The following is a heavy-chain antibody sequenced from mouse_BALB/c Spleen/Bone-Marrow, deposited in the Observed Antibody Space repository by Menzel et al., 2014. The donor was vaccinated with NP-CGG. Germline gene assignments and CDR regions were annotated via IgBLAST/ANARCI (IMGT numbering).Heavy chain of an antibody. V-gene: IGHV14-3*02. D-gene: IGHD1-1*01. CDR3: ARSRDYGSSYYAMDN. Sequence: EVNVVESGAELVKPGASVKLSCTASGFNIKDTYVHWVKQRPEQGLEWIGRIDPANGNTKYDPKFQGKATITADTSSNTAYLQLSSLTSEDTAVYYCARSRDYGSSYYAMDNWGQGTSVTVSS. CDR2: IDPANGNT. J-gene: IGHJ4*01. CDR1: GFNIKDTY.